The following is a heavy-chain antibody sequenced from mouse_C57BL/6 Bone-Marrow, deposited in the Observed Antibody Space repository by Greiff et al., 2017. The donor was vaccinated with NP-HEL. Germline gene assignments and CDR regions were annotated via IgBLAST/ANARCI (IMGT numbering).Heavy chain of an antibody. V-gene: IGHV14-4*01. Sequence: EVQRVESGAELVRPGASVKLSCTASGFNIKDDYMHWVKQRPEQGLEWIGWIDPENGDTEYASKFQGKATITADTSSNTAYLQLSSLTSEDTAVYYCTTFYGYDDYWGQGTTLTVSS. D-gene: IGHD2-2*01. CDR3: TTFYGYDDY. CDR1: GFNIKDDY. J-gene: IGHJ2*01. CDR2: IDPENGDT.